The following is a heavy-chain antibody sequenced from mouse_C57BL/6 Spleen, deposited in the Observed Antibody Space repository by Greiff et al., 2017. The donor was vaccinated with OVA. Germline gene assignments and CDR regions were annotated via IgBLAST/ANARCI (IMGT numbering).Heavy chain of an antibody. Sequence: QVQLQQPGAELVKPGASVKMSCKASGYTFTSYWITWVKQRPGQGLEWIGDIYPGSGSTNYNEKFKSKATLTVDTSSSTAYMQLSSLASEDSAVYYCARWAQATSAWFAYWGQGTLVTVSA. J-gene: IGHJ3*01. CDR1: GYTFTSYW. CDR3: ARWAQATSAWFAY. V-gene: IGHV1-55*01. D-gene: IGHD3-2*02. CDR2: IYPGSGST.